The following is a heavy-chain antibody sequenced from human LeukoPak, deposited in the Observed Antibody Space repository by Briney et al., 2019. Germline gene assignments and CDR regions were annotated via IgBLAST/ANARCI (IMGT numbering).Heavy chain of an antibody. J-gene: IGHJ6*03. CDR3: ARDAESWTPPDGLCGMDV. CDR1: GFTFSSYA. Sequence: TGGSLRLSCAASGFTFSSYAMHWVRQAPGKGLEWVSYISGGSSPTYYADSVKGRFTISRDNAKNSLYLQMNSLRAEDTAVYYCARDAESWTPPDGLCGMDVWGKGTTVTVSS. D-gene: IGHD3/OR15-3a*01. CDR2: ISGGSSPT. V-gene: IGHV3-48*04.